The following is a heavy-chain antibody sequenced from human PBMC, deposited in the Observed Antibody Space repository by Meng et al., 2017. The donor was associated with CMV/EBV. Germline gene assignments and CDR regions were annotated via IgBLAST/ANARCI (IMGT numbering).Heavy chain of an antibody. CDR3: ARESGSVGDY. CDR2: INPSGGST. CDR1: GYTLTSYY. J-gene: IGHJ4*02. Sequence: VELVQLGVRVSKPGASGKVSCKASGYTLTSYYMHWVRQAPGQGLEWMGIINPSGGSTSYAQKFQGRVTMTRDTSTSTVYMELSSLRSEDTAVYYCARESGSVGDYWGQGTLVTVSS. D-gene: IGHD1-26*01. V-gene: IGHV1-46*01.